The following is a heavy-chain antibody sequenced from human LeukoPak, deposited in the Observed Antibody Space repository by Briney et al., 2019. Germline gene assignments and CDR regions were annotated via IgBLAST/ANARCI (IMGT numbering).Heavy chain of an antibody. D-gene: IGHD1-26*01. CDR1: GFTFSNYA. V-gene: IGHV3-23*01. CDR2: ISGSGGST. J-gene: IGHJ4*02. Sequence: GGSLRLSCAASGFTFSNYAMSWVRQAPGKGLEWVSGISGSGGSTYYADSVKGRFSISRDNSKNTLYLQMNSLRAEDTAVYYCATLGSGSSDYWGQGTLVTVSS. CDR3: ATLGSGSSDY.